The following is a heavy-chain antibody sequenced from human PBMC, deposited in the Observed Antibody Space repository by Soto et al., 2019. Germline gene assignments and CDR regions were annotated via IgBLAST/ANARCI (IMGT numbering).Heavy chain of an antibody. D-gene: IGHD4-17*01. CDR1: GFTVSSNY. V-gene: IGHV3-53*01. J-gene: IGHJ4*02. CDR3: ARGVLNHGDYSYYFDY. Sequence: GGSLRLSCAASGFTVSSNYMSWVRQAPGKGLEWVSVIYSGGSTYYADSVKGRFTISRDNSKNTLYLQMNSLRAEDTAVYYCARGVLNHGDYSYYFDYWGQGTLVTVSS. CDR2: IYSGGST.